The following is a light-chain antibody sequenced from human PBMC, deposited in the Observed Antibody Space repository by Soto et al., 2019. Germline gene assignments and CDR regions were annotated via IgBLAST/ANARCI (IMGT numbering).Light chain of an antibody. CDR2: AAS. CDR1: QDISSW. V-gene: IGKV1-12*01. CDR3: QQAHSFPLT. Sequence: DIQMTQSPSSVSASVGDTVTITCRASQDISSWLAWFQQKPGRAPKLLLYAASSLQSGVPSRFSGSGSGADFTLTISSLQPEEFATYYCQQAHSFPLTFGGGTKVEIK. J-gene: IGKJ4*01.